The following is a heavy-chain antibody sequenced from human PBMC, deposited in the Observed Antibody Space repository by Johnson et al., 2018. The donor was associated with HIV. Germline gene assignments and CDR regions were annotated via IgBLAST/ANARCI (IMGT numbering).Heavy chain of an antibody. J-gene: IGHJ3*02. CDR1: GFSVTSNY. CDR2: IYTAGGA. D-gene: IGHD6-19*01. Sequence: VQLVETGGGLIQPGGSLTLSCVASGFSVTSNYMGWVRQAPGKGLEWVSIIYTAGGAYYADSVMGRFSISRAISNNTLYLQMSSLRVEDTALYYCATRRRTQQWLLRSAFDIWGQGTMVTVS. CDR3: ATRRRTQQWLLRSAFDI. V-gene: IGHV3-53*02.